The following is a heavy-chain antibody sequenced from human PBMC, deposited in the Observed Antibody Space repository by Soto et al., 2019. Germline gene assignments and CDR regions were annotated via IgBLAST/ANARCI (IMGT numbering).Heavy chain of an antibody. V-gene: IGHV3-48*02. CDR2: IDSSGSRM. Sequence: EAQLVESGGGLVQPGGSLRLSCVASGFTLSSYSVSWVRQAPGKGLEWISYIDSSGSRMYYADSVKGRFALSRDSAENSLYLQVNSLRDEDTALYYCARDRLTGDAREGFDIWGQGTMVTVSS. D-gene: IGHD7-27*01. J-gene: IGHJ3*02. CDR1: GFTLSSYS. CDR3: ARDRLTGDAREGFDI.